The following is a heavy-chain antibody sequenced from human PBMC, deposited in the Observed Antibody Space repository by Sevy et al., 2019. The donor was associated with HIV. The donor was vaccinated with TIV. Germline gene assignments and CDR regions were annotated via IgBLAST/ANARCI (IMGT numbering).Heavy chain of an antibody. CDR2: ISSNGGST. D-gene: IGHD3-16*01. V-gene: IGHV3-64*04. J-gene: IGHJ6*02. CDR3: ARVRGSHTMDV. Sequence: GGSLRLSCSASGFTFSSYAMHWVRQAPGKGLEYVSAISSNGGSTYYADSVKGRFTISRDNAKNSLYLQMNSLRAEDTAVYYCARVRGSHTMDVWGQGTTVTVSS. CDR1: GFTFSSYA.